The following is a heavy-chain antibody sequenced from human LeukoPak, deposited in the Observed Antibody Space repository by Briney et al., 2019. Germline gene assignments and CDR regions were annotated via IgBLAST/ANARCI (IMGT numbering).Heavy chain of an antibody. CDR1: GFTFSSDE. Sequence: GGSLRLSCAASGFTFSSDEMNWVREAPGKGLEWVSYISSSGSTIYYADSVKGRFTISRDNAKSSLYLQMNSLRAEDTAVYYCARDFPGGSGSSYSLYYYYYGMDVWGQGTTVTVSS. V-gene: IGHV3-48*03. CDR3: ARDFPGGSGSSYSLYYYYYGMDV. J-gene: IGHJ6*02. D-gene: IGHD3-10*01. CDR2: ISSSGSTI.